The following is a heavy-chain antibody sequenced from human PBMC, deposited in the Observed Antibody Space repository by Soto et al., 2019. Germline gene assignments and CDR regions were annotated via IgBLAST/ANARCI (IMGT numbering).Heavy chain of an antibody. J-gene: IGHJ6*02. CDR3: PRAGGYSNGRDV. Sequence: QVQLVQSGAEVKKPGASVKVSCKASGYTFTSYGISWVRQAPGQGLEWMGWISAYNGNTNYAQKLQGRGTMTTHTPTSTANMELGSLKSTDRPVYYCPRAGGYSNGRDVWGQGTTFTFSS. CDR2: ISAYNGNT. CDR1: GYTFTSYG. V-gene: IGHV1-18*01. D-gene: IGHD3-16*01.